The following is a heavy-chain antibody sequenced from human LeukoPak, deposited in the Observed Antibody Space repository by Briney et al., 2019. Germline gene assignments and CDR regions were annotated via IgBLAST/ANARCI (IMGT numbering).Heavy chain of an antibody. Sequence: SVKVSCKASGGTFSSYAISWVRQAPGQGLEWMGGIIPIFGTANYAQKFQGRVTITADESTSTAYMELSSLRSEDTAVYYCARDNIHAMVVTSFDPWGQGTLVTVSS. D-gene: IGHD2-21*02. CDR3: ARDNIHAMVVTSFDP. CDR2: IIPIFGTA. V-gene: IGHV1-69*13. J-gene: IGHJ5*02. CDR1: GGTFSSYA.